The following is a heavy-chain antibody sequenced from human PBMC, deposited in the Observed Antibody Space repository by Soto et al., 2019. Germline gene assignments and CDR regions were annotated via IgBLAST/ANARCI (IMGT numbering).Heavy chain of an antibody. J-gene: IGHJ4*02. CDR3: AAHGSGSF. CDR2: ISTYNGNT. V-gene: IGHV1-18*01. CDR1: GYIFTSYT. D-gene: IGHD3-10*01. Sequence: QVQLVQSGAEVKKPGDSVKISCKAAGYIFTSYTIGWVRQAPGQGLAWMGWISTYNGNTNIAQKFQGRVSMTTDTSTSTAYMELRGLRSDDTAVYYCAAHGSGSFWGQGTLVTVSS.